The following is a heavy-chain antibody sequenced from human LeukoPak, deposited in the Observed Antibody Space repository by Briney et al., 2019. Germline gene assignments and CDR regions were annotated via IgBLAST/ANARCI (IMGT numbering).Heavy chain of an antibody. CDR2: ISYDGSNK. D-gene: IGHD5-18*01. CDR1: GFTFSSYA. V-gene: IGHV3-30*04. J-gene: IGHJ4*02. CDR3: ARGDFIQLWLLDY. Sequence: GGSLRLSCAASGFTFSSYAMHWVGQAPGKGLEWVAVISYDGSNKYYADSVKGRFTISRDNSKNTLYLQMNSLRAEDTAVYYCARGDFIQLWLLDYWGQGTLVTVSS.